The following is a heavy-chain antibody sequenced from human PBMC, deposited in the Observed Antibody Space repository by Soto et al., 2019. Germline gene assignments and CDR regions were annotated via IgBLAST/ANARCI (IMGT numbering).Heavy chain of an antibody. CDR3: AREIAAAWSVIDI. Sequence: SVKLSCEASGGTFSSYAISWVRQAPGQGLEWMGGIISIFGTADYAQKFQGRVTITADESISTAYMELSSLRSEDTAVYYCAREIAAAWSVIDIWGQGTMVTVSS. CDR1: GGTFSSYA. D-gene: IGHD6-13*01. V-gene: IGHV1-69*13. J-gene: IGHJ3*02. CDR2: IISIFGTA.